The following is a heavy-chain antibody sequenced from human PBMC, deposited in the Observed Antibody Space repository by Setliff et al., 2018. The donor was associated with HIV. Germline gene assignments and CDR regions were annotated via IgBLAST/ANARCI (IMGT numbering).Heavy chain of an antibody. CDR3: ATCRHRPSNWFDP. J-gene: IGHJ5*02. CDR1: GGSVSSPSYY. V-gene: IGHV4-39*07. Sequence: SETLSLTCAVSGGSVSSPSYYWGWIRQPPGKGLEWIGSVYNSGITFKNPSLKSRVSISVDRSGNQFSLRLTSVTAADTAVYYCATCRHRPSNWFDPWGQGTEVTVSS. CDR2: VYNSGIT.